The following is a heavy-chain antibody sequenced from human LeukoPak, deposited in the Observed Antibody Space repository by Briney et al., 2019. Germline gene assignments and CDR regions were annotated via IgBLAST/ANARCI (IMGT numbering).Heavy chain of an antibody. V-gene: IGHV3-30*04. CDR3: ARFYANEWELPH. D-gene: IGHD1-26*01. CDR1: GFTFSSYA. J-gene: IGHJ4*02. Sequence: GGSLRLSCAASGFTFSSYAMHWVRQAPGKGLEWVALISYDGSNKYYADSVKGRFTISRDNSKSTLYLQMNSLRAEDTAVYYCARFYANEWELPHWGQGTLVTVCS. CDR2: ISYDGSNK.